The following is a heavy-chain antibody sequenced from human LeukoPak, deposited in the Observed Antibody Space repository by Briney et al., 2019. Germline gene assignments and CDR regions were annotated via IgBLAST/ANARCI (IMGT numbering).Heavy chain of an antibody. J-gene: IGHJ4*02. D-gene: IGHD6-19*01. V-gene: IGHV1-18*01. CDR1: GYTFTSYG. CDR2: ISAYNGNT. CDR3: ARGGNSGWRTPNDDY. Sequence: ASVKVSCTASGYTFTSYGISWVRQAPGQGLEWMGWISAYNGNTNYAQKLQGRVTMTTDTSTSTAYMELRSLRSDDTAVYYCARGGNSGWRTPNDDYWGQGTLVTVSS.